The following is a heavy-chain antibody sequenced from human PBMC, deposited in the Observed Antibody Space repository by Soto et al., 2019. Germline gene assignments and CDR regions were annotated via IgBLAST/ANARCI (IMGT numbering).Heavy chain of an antibody. Sequence: GESLKISCKGSGYSFTIYWISWVLQMPWKGLEWMGRIDPSDSYTNYSPSFQGHVTISADKSISTAYLQWSSLKASDTAMYYCARHDVGVAVAGTLHYYYGMDVWGQATTVTVSS. D-gene: IGHD6-19*01. CDR2: IDPSDSYT. CDR3: ARHDVGVAVAGTLHYYYGMDV. J-gene: IGHJ6*02. V-gene: IGHV5-10-1*01. CDR1: GYSFTIYW.